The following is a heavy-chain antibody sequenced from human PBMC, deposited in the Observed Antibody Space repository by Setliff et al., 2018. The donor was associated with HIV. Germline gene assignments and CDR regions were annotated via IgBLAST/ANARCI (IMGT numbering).Heavy chain of an antibody. CDR1: GFTFSTYA. J-gene: IGHJ4*02. Sequence: PGGSLRLSCAASGFTFSTYAMGWVRQVPGKGLEWVGHIKKKGDGGTTEYATPVKGRFTISRDDSGNMLDLQMNDLKTEDTAVYYCMDFAIAGAWDYWGQGTLVTVSS. V-gene: IGHV3-15*01. D-gene: IGHD1-26*01. CDR3: MDFAIAGAWDY. CDR2: IKKKGDGGTT.